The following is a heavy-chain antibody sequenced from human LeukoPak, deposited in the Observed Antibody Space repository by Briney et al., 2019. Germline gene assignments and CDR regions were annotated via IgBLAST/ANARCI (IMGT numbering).Heavy chain of an antibody. D-gene: IGHD3-22*01. J-gene: IGHJ5*02. Sequence: GGSLRLSCAASGFTVSSNYMSWVRQAPGKGLEWVSYISSSSSTIYYADSVKGRFTISRDNAKNSLYLQMNSLRDEDTAVYYCARDRYYDSSGYTWGQGTLVTVSS. V-gene: IGHV3-48*02. CDR2: ISSSSSTI. CDR3: ARDRYYDSSGYT. CDR1: GFTVSSNY.